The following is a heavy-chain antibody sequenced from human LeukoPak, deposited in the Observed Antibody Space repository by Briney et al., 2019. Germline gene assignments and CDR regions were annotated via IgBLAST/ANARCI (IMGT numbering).Heavy chain of an antibody. CDR1: GGSISSSSYY. CDR3: ARLGFFGPRLTGDY. CDR2: IYYSGST. V-gene: IGHV4-39*01. D-gene: IGHD3/OR15-3a*01. Sequence: SETLSLTCTVSGGSISSSSYYWGWIRQPPGKGLEWIGSIYYSGSTYYNPSLKSRVTISVDTSKNQFSLKLSSVTAADTAVYYCARLGFFGPRLTGDYWGQGTLVTVSS. J-gene: IGHJ4*02.